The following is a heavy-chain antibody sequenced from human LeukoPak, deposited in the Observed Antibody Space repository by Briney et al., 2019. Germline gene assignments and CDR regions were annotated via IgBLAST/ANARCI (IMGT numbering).Heavy chain of an antibody. V-gene: IGHV1-8*01. D-gene: IGHD5-12*01. J-gene: IGHJ6*03. Sequence: GASVKVSCKASGYTFTSYDINWVRQATGQGLEWMGWMNPNSGNTGYAQKFQGRVTMTRNTSISTAYMGLSSLRSEDTAVYYCASYSGYDSGYYYYYMDVWGKGTTVTVSS. CDR1: GYTFTSYD. CDR2: MNPNSGNT. CDR3: ASYSGYDSGYYYYYMDV.